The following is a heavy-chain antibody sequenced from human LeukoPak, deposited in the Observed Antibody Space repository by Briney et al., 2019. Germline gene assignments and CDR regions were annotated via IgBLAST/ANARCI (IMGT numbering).Heavy chain of an antibody. D-gene: IGHD6-13*01. CDR1: GFTFSSYS. J-gene: IGHJ3*02. Sequence: GGSLRLSCAASGFTFSSYSMNWVRQAPGKGLEWVLYISSSSSTIYYADSVKGRFTISRDNCKNTLYLQMTSLRVEETAVYYCARDLRGIAATGAFDIWGEGTMVTASS. V-gene: IGHV3-48*01. CDR2: ISSSSSTI. CDR3: ARDLRGIAATGAFDI.